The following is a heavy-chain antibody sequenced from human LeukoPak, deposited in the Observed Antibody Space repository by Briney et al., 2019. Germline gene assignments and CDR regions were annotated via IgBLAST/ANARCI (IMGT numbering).Heavy chain of an antibody. CDR3: ARERQDTVIHSGAFDI. Sequence: PGRSLRLSCAASGFTFSNYFMHWVRQAPGKGLEWVADIASDGSHTLYVESVKGRFTISRDNSKNTLYLQMNSLIAEDTAVYFCARERQDTVIHSGAFDIWGQGTMVTVSS. CDR2: IASDGSHT. D-gene: IGHD2-21*02. J-gene: IGHJ3*02. V-gene: IGHV3-30*04. CDR1: GFTFSNYF.